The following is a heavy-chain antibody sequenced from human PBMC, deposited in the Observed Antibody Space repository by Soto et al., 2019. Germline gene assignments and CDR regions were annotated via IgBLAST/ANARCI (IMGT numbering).Heavy chain of an antibody. CDR3: ARDHTGIVVVTPFDY. V-gene: IGHV3-21*01. CDR1: GFTFSSYS. Sequence: GGSLRLSCAASGFTFSSYSMNWVHQAPGKGLEWVSSISSSSSYIYYADSVKGRFTISRDNAKNSLYLQMNSLRAEDTAVYYCARDHTGIVVVTPFDYWGQGTLVTVSS. CDR2: ISSSSSYI. J-gene: IGHJ4*02. D-gene: IGHD3-22*01.